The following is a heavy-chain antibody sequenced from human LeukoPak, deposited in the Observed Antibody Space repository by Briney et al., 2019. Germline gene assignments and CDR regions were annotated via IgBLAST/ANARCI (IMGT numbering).Heavy chain of an antibody. Sequence: GGSLRLSCAASGSTFSSYAMHWVRQAPGKGLEWVAVISYDGSNKYYADSVKGRFTISRDNSKNTLYLQMNSLRAEDTAVYYCARDTDSSSWCYFDYWGQGTLVTVSS. CDR3: ARDTDSSSWCYFDY. V-gene: IGHV3-30*04. J-gene: IGHJ4*02. CDR1: GSTFSSYA. CDR2: ISYDGSNK. D-gene: IGHD6-13*01.